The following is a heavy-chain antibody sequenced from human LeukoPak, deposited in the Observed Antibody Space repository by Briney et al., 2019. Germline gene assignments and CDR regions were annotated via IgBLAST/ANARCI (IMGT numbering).Heavy chain of an antibody. CDR2: IYTSGST. Sequence: PSETLSLTCAVYGGSFSAYYWSWIRQPAGKGLEWIGRIYTSGSTNYNPSLKSRVTMSVDTSKNQFSLRLSSVTAADTAVYYCARGGSHFDYWGQGTLVTVSS. J-gene: IGHJ4*02. V-gene: IGHV4-59*10. CDR1: GGSFSAYY. CDR3: ARGGSHFDY. D-gene: IGHD1-26*01.